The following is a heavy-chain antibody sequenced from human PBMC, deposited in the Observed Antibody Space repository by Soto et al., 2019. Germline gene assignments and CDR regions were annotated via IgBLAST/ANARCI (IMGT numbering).Heavy chain of an antibody. D-gene: IGHD3-10*01. Sequence: QVQLVQSGAEVKKPGASVKVSCKASGYTFTSYGISWVRQDPGQGLEWMGWISTYNGNTKYAQKLQGRVTMTTDTSTSTAYMELSSLRSGDKAVFSCAREMVRGVGSDYWGQGTLVTGSS. CDR1: GYTFTSYG. J-gene: IGHJ4*02. CDR2: ISTYNGNT. V-gene: IGHV1-18*01. CDR3: AREMVRGVGSDY.